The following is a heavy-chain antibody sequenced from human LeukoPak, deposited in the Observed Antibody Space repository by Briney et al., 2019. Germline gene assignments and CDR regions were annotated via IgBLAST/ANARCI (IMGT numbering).Heavy chain of an antibody. CDR1: GGTFSSYA. D-gene: IGHD6-6*01. Sequence: PVKVSCKASGGTFSSYAISWVRQAPGQGLEWMGGIIPIFGTANYAQKFQGRVTITADESTSTAYMELSSLRSEDTAVYYCARTSLIAAPLYYYYGMDVWGQGTTVTVSS. J-gene: IGHJ6*02. CDR2: IIPIFGTA. CDR3: ARTSLIAAPLYYYYGMDV. V-gene: IGHV1-69*13.